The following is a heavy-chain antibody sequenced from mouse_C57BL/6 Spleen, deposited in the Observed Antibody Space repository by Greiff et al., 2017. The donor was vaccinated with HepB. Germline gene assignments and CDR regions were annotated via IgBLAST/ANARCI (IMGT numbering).Heavy chain of an antibody. J-gene: IGHJ2*01. CDR3: YYGGDY. CDR1: GYTFTDYE. Sequence: VQLQQSGAELVRPGASVTLSCKASGYTFTDYEMPWVTQTPVHGLEWIGAIDPETGGTAYNQKFKGKAILTADKSSSTAYMELRSLSSEDSAVDYCYYGGDYWGQGTTLTVSS. D-gene: IGHD1-1*01. CDR2: IDPETGGT. V-gene: IGHV1-15*01.